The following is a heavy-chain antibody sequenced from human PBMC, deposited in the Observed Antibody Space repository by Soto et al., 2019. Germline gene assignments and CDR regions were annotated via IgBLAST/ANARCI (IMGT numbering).Heavy chain of an antibody. J-gene: IGHJ4*02. D-gene: IGHD2-2*01. CDR3: ARHEGSYCISTSCYGIYFDY. CDR1: GGSISSSSYY. V-gene: IGHV4-39*01. CDR2: IYYSGST. Sequence: QLQLQESGPGLVKPSETLSLTCTVSGGSISSSSYYWGWIRQPPGKGLEWIGSIYYSGSTYYNPSLKSRVTISVDTSKNQFSLKLSSVTAADTAVYYCARHEGSYCISTSCYGIYFDYWGQGTLVTVSS.